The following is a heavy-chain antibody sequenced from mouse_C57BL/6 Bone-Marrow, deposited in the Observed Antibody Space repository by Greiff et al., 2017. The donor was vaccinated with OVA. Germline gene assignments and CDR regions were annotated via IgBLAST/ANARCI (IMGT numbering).Heavy chain of an antibody. CDR1: GYAFSSSW. J-gene: IGHJ2*01. V-gene: IGHV1-82*01. CDR2: LYPGDGDT. Sequence: VQLQQSGPELVKPGASVKISCKASGYAFSSSWMNWVKQRPGKGLEWIGRLYPGDGDTKYNGKFKGKATLTADKSSSTAYMQLSSLTSEDSAVYFCARHEDGYYASYFDYWGQGTTLTVSS. CDR3: ARHEDGYYASYFDY. D-gene: IGHD2-3*01.